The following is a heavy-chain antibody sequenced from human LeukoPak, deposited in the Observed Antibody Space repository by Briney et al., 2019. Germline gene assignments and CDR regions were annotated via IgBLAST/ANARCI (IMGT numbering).Heavy chain of an antibody. CDR2: ISSSSSYI. Sequence: GESLKISCAASGFTFSSYRMNWVRQAPGKGLEWVSSISSSSSYIYYADSVKGRFTISRDNAKNSLYLQMNSLRAEDTAVYYCARLGYCSSTSCPIRYWGQGTLVTVSS. CDR3: ARLGYCSSTSCPIRY. D-gene: IGHD2-2*01. J-gene: IGHJ4*02. CDR1: GFTFSSYR. V-gene: IGHV3-21*01.